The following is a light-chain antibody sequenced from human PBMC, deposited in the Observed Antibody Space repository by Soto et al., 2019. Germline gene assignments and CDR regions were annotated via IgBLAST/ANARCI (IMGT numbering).Light chain of an antibody. V-gene: IGKV3-15*01. CDR1: QSVSSN. J-gene: IGKJ1*01. CDR3: QQYNNWART. Sequence: EIVMTQSPAPLSVSPGQRATLSCRASQSVSSNLAWYQQKPGQAPRLLIYGASTRATGIPARFSGSGSGTEFTLTISSLQSEDFAVCYCQQYNNWARTFGQGTKVEIK. CDR2: GAS.